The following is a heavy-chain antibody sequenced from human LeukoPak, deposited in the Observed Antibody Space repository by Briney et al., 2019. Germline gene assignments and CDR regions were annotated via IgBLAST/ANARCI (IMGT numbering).Heavy chain of an antibody. CDR2: IKQDGGEK. CDR1: EFTFSSYW. Sequence: GGSLRLSCAASEFTFSSYWMGWVRQAPGKGLEWVANIKQDGGEKYYLDSVKGRFTVSRDNAKNSLYLQMNSLRAEDTAVYYCARLGARQILEYWGQGTLVTVSS. CDR3: ARLGARQILEY. J-gene: IGHJ4*02. D-gene: IGHD4-17*01. V-gene: IGHV3-7*01.